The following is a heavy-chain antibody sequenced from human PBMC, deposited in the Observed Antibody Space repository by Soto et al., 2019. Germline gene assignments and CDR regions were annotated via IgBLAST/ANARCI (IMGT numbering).Heavy chain of an antibody. J-gene: IGHJ5*02. CDR2: IYWDDDK. CDR3: ALTLCGIYWSSANRFDP. CDR1: GFSLSTSGVG. V-gene: IGHV2-5*02. D-gene: IGHD2-2*01. Sequence: SGPTLVNPTQTLTLTCTFSGFSLSTSGVGVGWIRQPPGKALEWLALIYWDDDKRYSPSLKSRLTITKDTSKNQVVLTMTNMEPGATTTDYGALTLCGIYWSSANRFDPWGQGTLVTVSS.